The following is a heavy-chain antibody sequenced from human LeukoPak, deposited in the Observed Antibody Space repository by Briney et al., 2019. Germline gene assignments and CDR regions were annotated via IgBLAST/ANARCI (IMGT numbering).Heavy chain of an antibody. J-gene: IGHJ4*02. V-gene: IGHV3-21*01. CDR1: GFTFSSYS. D-gene: IGHD6-13*01. CDR2: ISSSSSYI. CDR3: ARSHLWSVWGVGPAAGTSWFDY. Sequence: GGSLRLSCAASGFTFSSYSMNWVRQAPGKGLEWVSSISSSSSYIYYADSVKGRFTISRDNAKNSLYLQMNSLRAEDTAVYYCARSHLWSVWGVGPAAGTSWFDYWGQGTLVTVSS.